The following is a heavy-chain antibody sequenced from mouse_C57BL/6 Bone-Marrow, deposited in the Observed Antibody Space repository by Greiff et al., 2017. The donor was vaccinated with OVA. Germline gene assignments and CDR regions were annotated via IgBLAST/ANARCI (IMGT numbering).Heavy chain of an antibody. CDR2: INSDGGST. CDR1: EYEFPSHD. D-gene: IGHD1-1*02. CDR3: GRMVVTRDY. Sequence: DVKLVESGGGLVQPGASLKLSCESNEYEFPSHDMSWVRKTPEKRLELVAAINSDGGSTYYPDTMESRFIISRDHTKKTLYLQMSSLRSEDTALYYCGRMVVTRDYWGQGTTLTVSS. J-gene: IGHJ2*01. V-gene: IGHV5-2*01.